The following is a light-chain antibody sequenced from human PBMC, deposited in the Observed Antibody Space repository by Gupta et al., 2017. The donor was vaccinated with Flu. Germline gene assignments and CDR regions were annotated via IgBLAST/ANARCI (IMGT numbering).Light chain of an antibody. V-gene: IGLV6-57*01. Sequence: SSGSIGLNYVQWYQQRPGTSPKNVIYEDDQRPSGVPDRFSGSIDRSSNSASLTISGLMTEDEADYYCQSYEVFGGGTKVTVL. CDR2: EDD. J-gene: IGLJ2*01. CDR1: SGSIGLNY. CDR3: QSYEV.